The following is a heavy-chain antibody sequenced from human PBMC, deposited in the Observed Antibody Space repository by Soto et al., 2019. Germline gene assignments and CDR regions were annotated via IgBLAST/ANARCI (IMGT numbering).Heavy chain of an antibody. CDR3: ARDIVVVPAALGYYYYGMDV. CDR1: GGSISRYY. Sequence: QVQLQESGPGLVKPSETLSLTCTVSGGSISRYYWSWIRQPAGKGLEWIGRIYTSGSTNYNPSLKSRVTMSVDTSKNQFSRKLSSVTAADTAVYYCARDIVVVPAALGYYYYGMDVWGQGTTVTVSS. CDR2: IYTSGST. V-gene: IGHV4-4*07. D-gene: IGHD2-2*01. J-gene: IGHJ6*02.